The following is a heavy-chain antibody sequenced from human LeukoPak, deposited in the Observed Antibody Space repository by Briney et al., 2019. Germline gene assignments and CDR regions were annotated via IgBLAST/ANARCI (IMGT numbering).Heavy chain of an antibody. D-gene: IGHD5-12*01. V-gene: IGHV4-39*07. J-gene: IGHJ6*03. Sequence: SETLSLICTVSGGSISSNSYYWGWIRQPPGKGLEWIGSIYYSGSTYYNPSLKSRVTMSVDTSKNQFSLKLSSVTAADTAVYYCARDRAFVDIVATRKTPYYYYYMDVWGKGTTVTISS. CDR3: ARDRAFVDIVATRKTPYYYYYMDV. CDR2: IYYSGST. CDR1: GGSISSNSYY.